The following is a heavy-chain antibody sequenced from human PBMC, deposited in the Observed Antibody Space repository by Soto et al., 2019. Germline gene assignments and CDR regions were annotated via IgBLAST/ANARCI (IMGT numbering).Heavy chain of an antibody. D-gene: IGHD2-2*01. J-gene: IGHJ5*02. CDR2: IIPILGIA. V-gene: IGHV1-69*02. CDR3: ARGRGYCSSTSCHNWFDP. Sequence: GASVKVSCKASGGTFSSYTISWVRQAPGQGLEWMGRIIPILGIANYAQKFQGRVTITADKSTSTAYMELSSLRSEDTAVYYCARGRGYCSSTSCHNWFDPWGQGTLVTVSS. CDR1: GGTFSSYT.